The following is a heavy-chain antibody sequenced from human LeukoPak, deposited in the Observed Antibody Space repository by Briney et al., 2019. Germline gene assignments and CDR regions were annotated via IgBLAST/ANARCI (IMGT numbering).Heavy chain of an antibody. Sequence: GGSLRLSCAASGFTFSIYGMTWVRQAPGKGLEWVSAISGGGGTTYYAGSVKGRFTISRDNSKNTLYLQMTSLRAEDTAVYYCANDGTSGNYYGSDYWGQGTLVTVSS. J-gene: IGHJ4*02. V-gene: IGHV3-23*01. CDR1: GFTFSIYG. CDR2: ISGGGGTT. D-gene: IGHD3-10*01. CDR3: ANDGTSGNYYGSDY.